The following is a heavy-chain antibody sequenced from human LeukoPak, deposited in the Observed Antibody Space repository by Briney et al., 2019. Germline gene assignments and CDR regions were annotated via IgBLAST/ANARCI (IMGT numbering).Heavy chain of an antibody. CDR2: ISSSSGTI. J-gene: IGHJ3*02. V-gene: IGHV3-48*01. D-gene: IGHD3-9*01. Sequence: PGGSLRLSCAASGFTFSSYSMNWVRQAPGKGLEWVSHISSSSGTIYYADSVKGRFTISRDNAKNSLYLQMNSLRAEDTAVYYCARDSGTYYDILTGPDAFDIWGQGTMVTVSS. CDR1: GFTFSSYS. CDR3: ARDSGTYYDILTGPDAFDI.